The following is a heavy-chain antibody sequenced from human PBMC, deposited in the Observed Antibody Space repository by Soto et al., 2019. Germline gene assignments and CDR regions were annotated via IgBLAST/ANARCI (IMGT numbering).Heavy chain of an antibody. V-gene: IGHV4-59*13. D-gene: IGHD3-16*01. Sequence: SETLSLTCTVSAASFSKYYWTWIRQPPGKGLEWIGYIYFNGNTNYNPSLKRRVTISVDTSKKQISLNLTSATDADTAVYFCASVTFGGVVLAHWGQGTLVTVSS. CDR1: AASFSKYY. CDR2: IYFNGNT. J-gene: IGHJ4*02. CDR3: ASVTFGGVVLAH.